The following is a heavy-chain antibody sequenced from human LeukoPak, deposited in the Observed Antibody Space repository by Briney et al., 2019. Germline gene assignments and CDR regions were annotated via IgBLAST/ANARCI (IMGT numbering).Heavy chain of an antibody. Sequence: GGSLRLSCTASGFTFSDYDMNWVRLAPGKGLEWVSSISGRSSHMYYTDSAKGRFTISRDNAKNSPYLQMNSLRAEDTAVYYCARAFPPLRTSAAGDFWGQGTLVTVSS. D-gene: IGHD6-25*01. CDR1: GFTFSDYD. CDR2: ISGRSSHM. CDR3: ARAFPPLRTSAAGDF. J-gene: IGHJ4*02. V-gene: IGHV3-21*06.